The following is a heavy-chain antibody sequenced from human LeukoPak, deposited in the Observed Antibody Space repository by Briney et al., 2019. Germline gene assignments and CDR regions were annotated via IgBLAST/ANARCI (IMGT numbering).Heavy chain of an antibody. D-gene: IGHD3-10*01. CDR1: GGSISSGGYS. V-gene: IGHV4-30-2*01. CDR2: IYHSGST. CDR3: ARLDYYGSGVFDI. J-gene: IGHJ3*02. Sequence: PSQTLSLTCAVSGGSISSGGYSWSWIRQPPGKGLEWIGYIYHSGSTYYNPSLKSRVTISVDRSKNQFSLELSSVTAADTAVYYCARLDYYGSGVFDIWGQGTMVTVSS.